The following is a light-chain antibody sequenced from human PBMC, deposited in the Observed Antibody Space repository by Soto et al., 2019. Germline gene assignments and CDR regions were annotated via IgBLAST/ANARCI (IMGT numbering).Light chain of an antibody. CDR3: QQYGSSPSYY. J-gene: IGKJ2*01. Sequence: EIVLTQSPGTLSLSPGERATLSCRASQSVSSSYLAWYKQKPGQAPRLLIYGASSSDTGIPDRFSGSGSGTDFTLTISRLAPEDFAVYYCQQYGSSPSYYFCQGTKLEIK. V-gene: IGKV3-20*01. CDR1: QSVSSSY. CDR2: GAS.